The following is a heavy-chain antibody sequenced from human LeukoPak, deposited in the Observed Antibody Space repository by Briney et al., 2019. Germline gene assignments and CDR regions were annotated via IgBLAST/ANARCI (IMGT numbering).Heavy chain of an antibody. CDR2: IASETYGGTA. J-gene: IGHJ4*02. V-gene: IGHV3-49*04. CDR1: GFTFGDYA. Sequence: HAGGSLRLSCTASGFTFGDYAMTWVRQAPGKGLEWVGFIASETYGGTAEYAASVKGGFTISRDDSKSIAYLQMNSLKTEDTAVYYCTRDQTPYYWGQGTLVTVSS. CDR3: TRDQTPYY.